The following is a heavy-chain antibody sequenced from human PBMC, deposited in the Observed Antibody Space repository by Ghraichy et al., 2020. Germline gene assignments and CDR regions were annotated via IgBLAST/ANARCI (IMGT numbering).Heavy chain of an antibody. CDR3: ATVRHYGDPWGYYYYGMDV. D-gene: IGHD4-17*01. CDR1: GYTLTELS. J-gene: IGHJ6*02. V-gene: IGHV1-24*01. CDR2: FDPEDGET. Sequence: ASVKVSCKVSGYTLTELSMHWVRQAPGKGLEWMGGFDPEDGETIYAQKFQGRVTMTEDTSTDTAYMELSSLRSEDTAVYYCATVRHYGDPWGYYYYGMDVWGQGTTVTVSS.